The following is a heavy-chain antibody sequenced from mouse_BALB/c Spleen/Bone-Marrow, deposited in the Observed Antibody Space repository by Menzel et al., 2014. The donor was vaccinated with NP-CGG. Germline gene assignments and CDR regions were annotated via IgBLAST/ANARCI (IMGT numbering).Heavy chain of an antibody. CDR2: ISSGSSTI. CDR1: GFTFSSFG. J-gene: IGHJ3*01. Sequence: EVKLMESGGGLVLPGGSRKLSCAASGFTFSSFGMHWVRQAPEKGLEWVAYISSGSSTIYYADTVKGLFTISRDNPKNTLFLQMTSLRSEDTAMYYCAIRAYWGQGTLVTVSA. V-gene: IGHV5-17*02. D-gene: IGHD3-2*02. CDR3: AIRAY.